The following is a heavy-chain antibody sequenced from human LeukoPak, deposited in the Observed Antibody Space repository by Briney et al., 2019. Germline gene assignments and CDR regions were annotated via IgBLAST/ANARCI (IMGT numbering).Heavy chain of an antibody. D-gene: IGHD2-8*01. V-gene: IGHV3-74*01. Sequence: PGGSLRLSCAASGFTFSNYWMHWVRQAPGKGLVWVSRIKSDGSRTDYADSVKGRFTISRDNSKSTLYLQMNSLRDDDSAAYFCARVYLERLTAGYFDHWGQGTQVTVSP. CDR2: IKSDGSRT. J-gene: IGHJ4*02. CDR3: ARVYLERLTAGYFDH. CDR1: GFTFSNYW.